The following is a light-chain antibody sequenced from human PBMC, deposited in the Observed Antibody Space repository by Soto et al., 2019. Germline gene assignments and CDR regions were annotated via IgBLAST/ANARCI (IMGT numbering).Light chain of an antibody. Sequence: DIQMTPSPSSLSASGGDRVTISCRASQSISNWLAGYQQKPGIAPQILIYDASNLESGVPSRFSGFGSETEFTLTISSLQHDDFAALYCHQHKSCPWTFGQGTKVDI. CDR1: QSISNW. J-gene: IGKJ1*01. V-gene: IGKV1-5*01. CDR3: HQHKSCPWT. CDR2: DAS.